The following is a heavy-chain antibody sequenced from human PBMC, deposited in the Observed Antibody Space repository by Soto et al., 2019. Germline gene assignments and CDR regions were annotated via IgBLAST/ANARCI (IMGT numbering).Heavy chain of an antibody. D-gene: IGHD2-21*01. V-gene: IGHV4-61*01. Sequence: PSETLSLTCSVPGGSVNIGTYYWSCIRQPPGKGLEWIGFIHYSGSTNYNPSLKGRVTMSVDTSKNQFSLKLTSVNTADTAIYYCTRGGDPYKTGHWGQGTLVTVSS. CDR1: GGSVNIGTYY. CDR3: TRGGDPYKTGH. CDR2: IHYSGST. J-gene: IGHJ4*02.